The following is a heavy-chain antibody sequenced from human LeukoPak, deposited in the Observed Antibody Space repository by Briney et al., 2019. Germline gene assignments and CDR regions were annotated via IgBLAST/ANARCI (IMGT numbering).Heavy chain of an antibody. CDR1: GVSISSYY. CDR3: AREGGYGTNDY. Sequence: SETLSLTCTVSGVSISSYYWSWIRQPPGKGLEWIGYIYYSGSTNYNPSLKSRVTISVDTSKNQFSLKLSSVTAADTAVYYCAREGGYGTNDYWGQGTLVTVSS. V-gene: IGHV4-59*01. D-gene: IGHD5-12*01. J-gene: IGHJ4*02. CDR2: IYYSGST.